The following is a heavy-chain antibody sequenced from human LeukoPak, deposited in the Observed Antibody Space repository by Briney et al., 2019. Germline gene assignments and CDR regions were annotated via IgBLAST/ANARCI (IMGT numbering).Heavy chain of an antibody. V-gene: IGHV1-69*13. CDR2: IIPMFGTA. CDR1: GNTLSAYT. CDR3: ARSGGKVGATGLDY. Sequence: SGKVSCKASGNTLSAYTISWVRQAPGQGLEWMGGIIPMFGTADYPQRFQGRVTISADESSSTSYMELTSLRSEDTAVYFCARSGGKVGATGLDYWGQGTVVTVSS. J-gene: IGHJ4*02. D-gene: IGHD1-26*01.